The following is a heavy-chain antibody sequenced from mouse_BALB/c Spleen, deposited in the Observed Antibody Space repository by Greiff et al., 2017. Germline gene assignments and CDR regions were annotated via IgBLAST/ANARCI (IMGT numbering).Heavy chain of an antibody. CDR1: GYAFSSYW. Sequence: VKLQQSGAELVRPGSSVKISCKASGYAFSSYWMNWVKQRPGQGLEWIGQIYPGDGDTNYNGKFKGKATLTADKSSSTAYMQLSSLTSEDSAVYYCARGGIYYGNPFDYWGQGTTLTVSS. CDR2: IYPGDGDT. D-gene: IGHD2-1*01. J-gene: IGHJ2*01. V-gene: IGHV1-80*01. CDR3: ARGGIYYGNPFDY.